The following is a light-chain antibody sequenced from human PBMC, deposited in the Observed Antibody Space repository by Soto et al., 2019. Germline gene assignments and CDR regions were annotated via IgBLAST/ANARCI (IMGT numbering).Light chain of an antibody. V-gene: IGLV2-14*01. J-gene: IGLJ3*02. Sequence: QSVLTQPPSASGSPGQSVTISCTGTSSDVGGYNYVSWYQQHPDKAPKLMIYEVTYRPPGVSDRFSGSKSGNTASLTISGLQAEDEADYYCASYTSSDTWVFGGGTKLTVL. CDR1: SSDVGGYNY. CDR2: EVT. CDR3: ASYTSSDTWV.